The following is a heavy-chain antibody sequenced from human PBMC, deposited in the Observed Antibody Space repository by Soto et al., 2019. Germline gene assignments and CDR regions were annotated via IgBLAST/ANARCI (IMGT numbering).Heavy chain of an antibody. V-gene: IGHV1-69*06. CDR3: ATWVDYGDFEGFDF. Sequence: SVKVSCKAPGGTFSTYAISWVRQAPGQGLEWMGGIIPMFGTANYAQRFQDRVTMTWDTSITTAYLDLTRLTTNDTATYFCATWVDYGDFEGFDFWGQGTLVTVSS. J-gene: IGHJ4*02. CDR2: IIPMFGTA. CDR1: GGTFSTYA. D-gene: IGHD4-17*01.